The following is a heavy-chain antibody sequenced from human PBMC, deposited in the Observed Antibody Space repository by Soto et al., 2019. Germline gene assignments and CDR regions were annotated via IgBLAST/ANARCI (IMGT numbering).Heavy chain of an antibody. J-gene: IGHJ3*02. CDR1: GYTFTSYY. CDR3: ARREQWLVGGDAFDI. Sequence: ASVKVSCKASGYTFTSYYMHWVRQAPGQGLEWMGIINPSGGSTSYAQKFQGRVTMTTDTSTSTAYMELRSLRSDDTAVYYCARREQWLVGGDAFDIWGQGTMVTVSS. V-gene: IGHV1-46*01. CDR2: INPSGGST. D-gene: IGHD6-19*01.